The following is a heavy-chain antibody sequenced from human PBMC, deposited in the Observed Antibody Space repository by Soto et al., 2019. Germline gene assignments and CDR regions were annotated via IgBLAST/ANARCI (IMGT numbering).Heavy chain of an antibody. Sequence: ASETLSLTCTVSGGSISSYYWSWIRQPPGKGLEWIGYIYYSGSTNYNPSLKSRVTISVDTSKNQFSLKLSSVTAADTAVYYCARTRLEGWFDPWGQGTLVTV. CDR3: ARTRLEGWFDP. CDR2: IYYSGST. D-gene: IGHD1-1*01. J-gene: IGHJ5*02. CDR1: GGSISSYY. V-gene: IGHV4-59*01.